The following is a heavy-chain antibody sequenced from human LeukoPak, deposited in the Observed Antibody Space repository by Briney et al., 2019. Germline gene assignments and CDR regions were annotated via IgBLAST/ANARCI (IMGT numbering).Heavy chain of an antibody. CDR2: INHSGST. CDR1: GGSFSGYY. J-gene: IGHJ6*03. Sequence: SETQSLTCAVYGGSFSGYYWSWIRQPPGKGLEWIGEINHSGSTNYNPSLKSRVTISVDTSKNQFSLKLSSVTAADTAVYYCARGRRKRGDFWSGYYAPGYYYYYYMDVWGKGTTVTVSS. CDR3: ARGRRKRGDFWSGYYAPGYYYYYYMDV. D-gene: IGHD3-3*01. V-gene: IGHV4-34*01.